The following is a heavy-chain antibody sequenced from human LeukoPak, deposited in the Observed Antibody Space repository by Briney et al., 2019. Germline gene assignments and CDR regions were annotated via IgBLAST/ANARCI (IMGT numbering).Heavy chain of an antibody. CDR1: GGTFSSYA. J-gene: IGHJ4*02. V-gene: IGHV1-69*01. Sequence: SVKVSCRXSGGTFSSYAISWVRQAPRQGLEWMGGIIPIFGTANYAQKFQGRITITADESTSTAYMELSSLRSEDTAVYYCARDETWTSTPPYYFDYWGQGTLVTVSS. CDR3: ARDETWTSTPPYYFDY. CDR2: IIPIFGTA. D-gene: IGHD2/OR15-2a*01.